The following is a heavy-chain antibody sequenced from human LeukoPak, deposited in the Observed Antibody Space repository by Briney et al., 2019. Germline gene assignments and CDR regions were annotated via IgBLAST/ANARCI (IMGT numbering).Heavy chain of an antibody. D-gene: IGHD1-26*01. Sequence: GGSLRLSCAASGFTFSNYGFHWVRQAPGKGLEWVAVIPYDGSNKYYADSVKGRFTISRDNSKNTLYLQMNTLRAEDTAVYYCAKGVGYGMDVWGQGTTVTVSS. CDR1: GFTFSNYG. J-gene: IGHJ6*02. CDR2: IPYDGSNK. CDR3: AKGVGYGMDV. V-gene: IGHV3-30*18.